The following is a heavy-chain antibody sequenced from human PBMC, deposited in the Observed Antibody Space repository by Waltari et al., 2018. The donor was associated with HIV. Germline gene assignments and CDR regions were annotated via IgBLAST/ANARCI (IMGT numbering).Heavy chain of an antibody. CDR1: GGSFSGYY. J-gene: IGHJ4*02. Sequence: QVQLQQWGAGLLKPSETLSLTCGVYGGSFSGYYWSWIRQPPGKGLEWIGEINHSGSTNYNPSLKSRGTISVDTSKNQFSLKLSSVTAADTAVYYCARGRVDRSFDYWGQGTLVTVSS. V-gene: IGHV4-34*01. CDR3: ARGRVDRSFDY. CDR2: INHSGST. D-gene: IGHD5-12*01.